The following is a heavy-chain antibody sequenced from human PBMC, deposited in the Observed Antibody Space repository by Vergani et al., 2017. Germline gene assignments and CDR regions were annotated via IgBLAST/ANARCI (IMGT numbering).Heavy chain of an antibody. CDR1: GGSISSYY. J-gene: IGHJ5*02. CDR2: IYYSGST. V-gene: IGHV4-59*01. CDR3: ARTVEISSEGGWFDP. D-gene: IGHD3-22*01. Sequence: QVQLQESGPGLVKPSETLSLTCTVSGGSISSYYWSWIRQPPGKGLEWIGYIYYSGSTNYNPSLKSRVTISVDTSKNQFSLNLSSVTAADTAVYYCARTVEISSEGGWFDPWGQGTLVTVSS.